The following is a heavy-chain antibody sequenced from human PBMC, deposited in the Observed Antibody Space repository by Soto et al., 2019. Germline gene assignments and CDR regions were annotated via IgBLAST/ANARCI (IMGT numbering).Heavy chain of an antibody. D-gene: IGHD5-18*01. CDR3: ARHALQLWSIDY. V-gene: IGHV4-59*08. CDR2: IYYSGST. CDR1: CGSISSYY. J-gene: IGHJ4*02. Sequence: SETLSLTCTVSCGSISSYYWSWIRQPPGKGLEWIGYIYYSGSTNYNPSLKSRVTISVDTSKNQFSLKLSSVTAADTAVYYCARHALQLWSIDYWGQGTLVTISS.